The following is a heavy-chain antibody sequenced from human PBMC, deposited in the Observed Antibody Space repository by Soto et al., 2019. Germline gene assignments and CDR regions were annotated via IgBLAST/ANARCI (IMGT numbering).Heavy chain of an antibody. CDR1: GYPFTSYD. CDR2: INPYNGDT. D-gene: IGHD6-19*01. J-gene: IGHJ4*02. Sequence: QIQLVQSGGEVRTAGASVRVSCKTSGYPFTSYDISWVRQAPGQGLEWMGWINPYNGDTNYTQKFQDRVTMTKDTSTTTVYMELRSLTLDDTAVYFCARDPVAGHFDHWGQGTLVTVSS. V-gene: IGHV1-18*04. CDR3: ARDPVAGHFDH.